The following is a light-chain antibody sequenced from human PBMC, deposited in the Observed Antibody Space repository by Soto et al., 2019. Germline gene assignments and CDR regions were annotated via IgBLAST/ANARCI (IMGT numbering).Light chain of an antibody. CDR2: DKS. V-gene: IGKV3-20*01. CDR1: QSVSSSY. J-gene: IGKJ1*01. CDR3: QKYGSSPRT. Sequence: VLTQSPATLSLSPGDRATLSCRGSQSVSSSYLAWYQQTPGQAPRLLVYDKSYRATGVPARFSGSGSGTDLNLTISRMEPEDFAVYCCQKYGSSPRTFGQGTKVDIK.